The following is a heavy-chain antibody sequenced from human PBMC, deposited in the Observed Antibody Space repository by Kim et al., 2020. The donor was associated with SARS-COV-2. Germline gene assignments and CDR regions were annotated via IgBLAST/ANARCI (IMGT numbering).Heavy chain of an antibody. J-gene: IGHJ4*02. Sequence: PSLKSRVTISADTSKNKFSLNRNSVTAADTAVYYCARQRDRSSWYPDYFDYWGQGSLVTVSS. CDR3: ARQRDRSSWYPDYFDY. V-gene: IGHV4-39*01. D-gene: IGHD6-13*01.